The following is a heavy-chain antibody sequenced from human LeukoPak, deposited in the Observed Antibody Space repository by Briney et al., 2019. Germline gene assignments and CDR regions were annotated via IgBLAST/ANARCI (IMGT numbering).Heavy chain of an antibody. V-gene: IGHV4-39*01. D-gene: IGHD4-17*01. J-gene: IGHJ4*02. CDR1: GGSISSSSYY. CDR2: IYYSGST. CDR3: ARHSGDYGSAPIDY. Sequence: PSETLSLTCTVSGGSISSSSYYWGWIRQPPGKGLEWIGSIYYSGSTFYNPSHKSRVTISVDTSKNQFSLKLISVTAADTAVYYCARHSGDYGSAPIDYWGQGTLVTVSS.